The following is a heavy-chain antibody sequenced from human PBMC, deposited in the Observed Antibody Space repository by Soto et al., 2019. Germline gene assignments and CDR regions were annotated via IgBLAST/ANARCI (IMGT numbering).Heavy chain of an antibody. V-gene: IGHV4-34*01. CDR2: INDRGSI. Sequence: QVQLQQWGAGPLRPLETLSRTCGVSGGSFSGYYWAWIRQSPGKGLAWIGDINDRGSINYNPSLKRRVSISVDTSKNHYSLNLRSVTAADTAVYYCARESHDILTGPPWVWYFDLWGRGTLVTVSS. D-gene: IGHD3-9*01. CDR3: ARESHDILTGPPWVWYFDL. CDR1: GGSFSGYY. J-gene: IGHJ2*01.